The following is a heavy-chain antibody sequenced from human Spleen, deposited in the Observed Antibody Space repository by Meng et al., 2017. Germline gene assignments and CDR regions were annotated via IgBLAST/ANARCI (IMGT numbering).Heavy chain of an antibody. J-gene: IGHJ4*02. CDR2: ISSSSSYI. CDR1: GFTFSSYS. D-gene: IGHD3-22*01. V-gene: IGHV3-21*01. Sequence: GESLKISCAASGFTFSSYSMNWVRQAPGKGLEWVSSISSSSSYIYYADSVKGRFTISRDNAKNSLYLQMNSLRAEDTAVYYCAREQWFRQDYWGQGTLVTVSS. CDR3: AREQWFRQDY.